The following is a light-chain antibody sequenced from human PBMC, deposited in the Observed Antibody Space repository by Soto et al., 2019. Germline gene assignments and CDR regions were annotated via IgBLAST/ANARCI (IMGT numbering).Light chain of an antibody. CDR2: EVS. J-gene: IGLJ3*02. CDR3: SSYAGGIKWV. CDR1: SSDVGGYNF. Sequence: QSVLTQPPSASGSPGQSVTISCTGTSSDVGGYNFVSWYQQHPGKAPKFMIYEVSKRPSGVPDRFSGSKSGNTASLTVSRLQAEDEADYYCSSYAGGIKWVFGGGTKLTVL. V-gene: IGLV2-8*01.